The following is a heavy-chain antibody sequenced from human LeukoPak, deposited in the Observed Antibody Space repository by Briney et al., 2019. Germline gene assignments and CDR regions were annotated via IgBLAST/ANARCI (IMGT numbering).Heavy chain of an antibody. CDR2: MYHSGST. CDR3: TRGGSYCGGDCMDV. V-gene: IGHV4-59*11. J-gene: IGHJ6*02. Sequence: SETLSLTCTVSGGSISSHYWSWIRQPPGKGLEWIGYMYHSGSTNYNPSLKSRVTISVDTSKNQFSLKLSSVTAADTAVYYCTRGGSYCGGDCMDVWGQGTTVTVSS. CDR1: GGSISSHY. D-gene: IGHD2-21*02.